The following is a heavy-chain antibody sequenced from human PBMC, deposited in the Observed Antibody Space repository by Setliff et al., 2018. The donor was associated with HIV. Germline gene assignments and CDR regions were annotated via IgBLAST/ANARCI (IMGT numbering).Heavy chain of an antibody. J-gene: IGHJ4*02. V-gene: IGHV3-30-3*01. CDR1: GFTFSSYW. D-gene: IGHD3-22*01. CDR2: ISYDGSNK. CDR3: ARETMYDSRGYLSHYFDY. Sequence: GGSLRLSCAASGFTFSSYWMNWVRQAPGKGLEWVAVISYDGSNKYYADSLKGRFTISRDNSKNTLYLQMNSLRVEDTAVYYCARETMYDSRGYLSHYFDYWGQGTPVTVSS.